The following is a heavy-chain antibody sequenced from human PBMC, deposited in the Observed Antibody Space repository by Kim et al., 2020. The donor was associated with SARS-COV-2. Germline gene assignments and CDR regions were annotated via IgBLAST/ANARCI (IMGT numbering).Heavy chain of an antibody. J-gene: IGHJ4*02. Sequence: SNKYEADSGKGRFTISRDNSKNTLYLQMNSLRAEDTAVYYCARGVDYFDYWGQGTLVTVSS. D-gene: IGHD3-10*01. V-gene: IGHV3-30*07. CDR3: ARGVDYFDY. CDR2: SNK.